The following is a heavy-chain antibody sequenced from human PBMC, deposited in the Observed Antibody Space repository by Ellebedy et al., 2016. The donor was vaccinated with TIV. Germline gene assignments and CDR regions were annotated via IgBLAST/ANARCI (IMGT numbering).Heavy chain of an antibody. D-gene: IGHD3-9*01. CDR2: FDPEDGET. CDR3: ARDRSREDILTDY. J-gene: IGHJ4*02. V-gene: IGHV1-24*01. Sequence: AASVKVSCKVSGYTLTELSMHWVRQAPGKGLEWMGGFDPEDGETIYAQKFQGRVTMTEDTSTDTAYMELSRLRSDDTAVYYCARDRSREDILTDYWGQGTLVTVSS. CDR1: GYTLTELS.